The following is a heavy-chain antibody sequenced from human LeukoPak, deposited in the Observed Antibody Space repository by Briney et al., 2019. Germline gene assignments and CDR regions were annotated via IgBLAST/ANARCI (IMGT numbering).Heavy chain of an antibody. CDR3: ARDRDYSNTERGFDY. V-gene: IGHV1-2*02. D-gene: IGHD4-11*01. Sequence: ASVKVSCKTSGYTFTDYYIHGVRQAPGQGLEWMGWINPNSGETNSAQKFQGRVTMTGDTSISTAYMELRRVTSDDTAVYYCARDRDYSNTERGFDYWGQGPLVTVSS. CDR1: GYTFTDYY. CDR2: INPNSGET. J-gene: IGHJ4*02.